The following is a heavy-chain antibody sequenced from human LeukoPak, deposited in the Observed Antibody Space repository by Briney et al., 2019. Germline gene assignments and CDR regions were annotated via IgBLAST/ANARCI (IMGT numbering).Heavy chain of an antibody. CDR1: GFTFSSYN. D-gene: IGHD2-15*01. Sequence: GGSLRLSCAASGFTFSSYNMNWVRQAPGKGLEWVAVISYDGSNKYYADSVKGRFTISRDNSKNTLYLQMNSLRAEDTAVYYCARGRVVVVAATPLDVWGQGTTVTVSS. CDR3: ARGRVVVVAATPLDV. J-gene: IGHJ6*02. V-gene: IGHV3-30-3*01. CDR2: ISYDGSNK.